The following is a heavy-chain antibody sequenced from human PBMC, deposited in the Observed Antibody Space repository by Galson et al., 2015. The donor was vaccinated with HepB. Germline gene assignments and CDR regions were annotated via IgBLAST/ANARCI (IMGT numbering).Heavy chain of an antibody. Sequence: SCKASGGTFSSYTISWVRQAPGQGLEWMGRIIPILGIANYAQKFQGRVTITADKSTSTAYMELSSLRSEDTAVYYCASVGDGYTPGAFDIWGQGTMVTVSS. CDR2: IIPILGIA. CDR3: ASVGDGYTPGAFDI. CDR1: GGTFSSYT. J-gene: IGHJ3*02. D-gene: IGHD5-24*01. V-gene: IGHV1-69*02.